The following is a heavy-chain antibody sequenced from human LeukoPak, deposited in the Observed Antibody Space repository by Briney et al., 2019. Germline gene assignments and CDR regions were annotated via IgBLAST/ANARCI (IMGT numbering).Heavy chain of an antibody. J-gene: IGHJ4*02. Sequence: SETLSLTCTVSGGSMSSSNYYWGWIRQPPGKGLEWIGSIYDSESTYYNPSLKSRVTISVDTSKRQFSLKLSSVTAADTAVYYCARGRDGGASFDYWGQGTLVTVSS. CDR3: ARGRDGGASFDY. CDR2: IYDSEST. CDR1: GGSMSSSNYY. V-gene: IGHV4-39*01. D-gene: IGHD3-10*01.